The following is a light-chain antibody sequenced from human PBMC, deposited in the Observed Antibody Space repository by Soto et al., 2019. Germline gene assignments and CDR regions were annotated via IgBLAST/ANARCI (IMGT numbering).Light chain of an antibody. J-gene: IGKJ1*01. Sequence: DIHMTQSPSTLSASVGDRVTITCRASQSISSWLAWYQQNPGTAPKLLIYKASSLESGVPSRFSGSGSGTEFTLTISSLQPDDFATYYCQQYNSYSPSTFGQGTKVDIK. CDR1: QSISSW. V-gene: IGKV1-5*03. CDR3: QQYNSYSPST. CDR2: KAS.